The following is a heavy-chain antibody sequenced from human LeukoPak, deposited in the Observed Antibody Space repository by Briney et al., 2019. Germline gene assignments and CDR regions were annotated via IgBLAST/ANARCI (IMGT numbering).Heavy chain of an antibody. CDR3: ARCGGQFRGYYDPRQVPRLARYYYYMDV. CDR2: ISAYNGNT. Sequence: GASVKVSCKASGYTFTSYGISWVRQAPGQGLEWMGWISAYNGNTNYAQKVKGRVTMTTDTSTSTAYMELRSLRSDDTAVYYCARCGGQFRGYYDPRQVPRLARYYYYMDVWGKGTTVTVSS. D-gene: IGHD3-3*01. J-gene: IGHJ6*03. CDR1: GYTFTSYG. V-gene: IGHV1-18*01.